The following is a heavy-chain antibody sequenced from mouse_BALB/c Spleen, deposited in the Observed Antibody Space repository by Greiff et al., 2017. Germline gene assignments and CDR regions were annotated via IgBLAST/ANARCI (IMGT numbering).Heavy chain of an antibody. J-gene: IGHJ2*01. D-gene: IGHD2-4*01. V-gene: IGHV3-5*02. Sequence: EVQLVESGPGLVKPSQTVSLTCTVTGISITTGNYRWSWIRQFPGNKLEWIGYIYYSGTITYNPSLTSRTTITRDTSKNQFFLEMNSLTAEDTATYYCARDWGDYDYDGFDYWGQGTTLTVSS. CDR2: IYYSGTI. CDR1: GISITTGNYR. CDR3: ARDWGDYDYDGFDY.